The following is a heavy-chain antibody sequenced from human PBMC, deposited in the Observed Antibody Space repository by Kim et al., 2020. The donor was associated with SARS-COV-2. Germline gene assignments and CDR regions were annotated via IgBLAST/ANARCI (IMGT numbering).Heavy chain of an antibody. Sequence: ASVKVSCKASGYTFTSYGISWVRQAPGQGLEWMGWISAYNGNTNYAQKLQGRVTMTTDTSTSTAYMELRSLRSDDTAVYYCARVTSSSWYGGWFDPWGQGTLVTVSS. CDR2: ISAYNGNT. CDR1: GYTFTSYG. J-gene: IGHJ5*02. V-gene: IGHV1-18*01. D-gene: IGHD6-13*01. CDR3: ARVTSSSWYGGWFDP.